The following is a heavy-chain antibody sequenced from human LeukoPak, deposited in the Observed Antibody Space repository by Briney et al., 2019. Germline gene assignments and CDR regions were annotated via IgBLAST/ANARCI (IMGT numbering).Heavy chain of an antibody. D-gene: IGHD1-14*01. V-gene: IGHV3-30*03. CDR3: ARPLERTNSAFDI. CDR2: ISYDGSNK. Sequence: GGSLRLSCAASGFTVSSNYMSWVRQAPGKGLEWVAVISYDGSNKYYADSVKGRFTISRDNSKNTLYLQMNSLRAEDTAVYYCARPLERTNSAFDIWGQGTMVTVSS. J-gene: IGHJ3*02. CDR1: GFTVSSNY.